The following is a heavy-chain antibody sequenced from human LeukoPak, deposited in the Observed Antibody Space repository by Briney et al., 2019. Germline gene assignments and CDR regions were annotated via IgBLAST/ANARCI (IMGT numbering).Heavy chain of an antibody. CDR2: LYTGGET. CDR3: ARDRFDY. J-gene: IGHJ4*02. CDR1: GFTVRNNY. V-gene: IGHV3-53*01. Sequence: GGSLRLSCAASGFTVRNNYMIWVRQAPGKGLEWVSLLYTGGETNYADSVKGRFTISRDNAKNSLYLQMNSLRDEDTAVYYCARDRFDYWGQGTLVTVSS.